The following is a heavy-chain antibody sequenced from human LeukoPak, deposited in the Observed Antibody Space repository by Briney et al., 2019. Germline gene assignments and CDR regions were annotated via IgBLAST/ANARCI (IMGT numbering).Heavy chain of an antibody. CDR1: GFTFSRYA. D-gene: IGHD1-26*01. V-gene: IGHV3-64*01. Sequence: GGSLRLSCAASGFTFSRYAMHWLRQAPGKGLEYVSAISSDGGRKYYANSVKGRFTISRDNSKNTLYLQMGGLRAEDMVGYYGARGVWELPSDYFDYWGQGTLVTVSS. CDR2: ISSDGGRK. CDR3: ARGVWELPSDYFDY. J-gene: IGHJ4*02.